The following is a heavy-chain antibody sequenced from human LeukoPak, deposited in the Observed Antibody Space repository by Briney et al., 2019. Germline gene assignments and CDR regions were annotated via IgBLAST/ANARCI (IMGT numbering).Heavy chain of an antibody. CDR3: ARAGIYGGVYFDY. D-gene: IGHD4-17*01. CDR1: GGSISSSSYY. V-gene: IGHV4-39*01. J-gene: IGHJ4*02. CDR2: IYYSGST. Sequence: SETLSFTCTVSGGSISSSSYYWGWIRRPPGKGLEWIGSIYYSGSTYYNPSLKSRVTISVDTSKNQFSLKLSSVTAADTAVYYCARAGIYGGVYFDYWGQGTLVTVSS.